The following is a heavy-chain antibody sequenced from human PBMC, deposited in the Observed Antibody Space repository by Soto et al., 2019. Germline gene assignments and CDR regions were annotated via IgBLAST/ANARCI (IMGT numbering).Heavy chain of an antibody. CDR3: ARVIRGYMSDKN. CDR1: GFSFSDSY. Sequence: GGSLRLSCAASGFSFSDSYMSWIRQAPGKRLEWVSYISESSSDINYVDSVKGRFTISRDNARNSLFLQMDSLQVEDTAVYYCARVIRGYMSDKNWGQGALVTVSS. D-gene: IGHD5-12*01. J-gene: IGHJ4*02. V-gene: IGHV3-11*05. CDR2: ISESSSDI.